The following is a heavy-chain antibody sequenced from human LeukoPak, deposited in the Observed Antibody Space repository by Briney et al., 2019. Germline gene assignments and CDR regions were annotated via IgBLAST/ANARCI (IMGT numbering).Heavy chain of an antibody. CDR3: ARSAIYYGSGIRFDP. CDR1: GGSISSSSYY. J-gene: IGHJ5*02. D-gene: IGHD3-10*01. V-gene: IGHV4-39*01. CDR2: IYYSGST. Sequence: SETLSLTCTVSGGSISSSSYYWGWIRQPPGKGLEWIGSIYYSGSTYYNPSLKSRVTISVDTSKNQFSLKLSSVTAADTAVYYCARSAIYYGSGIRFDPWGQGTLVTVSP.